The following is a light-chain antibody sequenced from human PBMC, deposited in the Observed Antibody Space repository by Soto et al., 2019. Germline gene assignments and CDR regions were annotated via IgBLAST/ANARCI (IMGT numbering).Light chain of an antibody. J-gene: IGLJ3*02. CDR3: AAWDDSLNGLWV. Sequence: QSVLTQPPSASGTPGQRVTISCSGSSSNIGSNTVNWYQQLLGTAPKLLIYSNNQRPSGVPDRFSGSKSGTSASLAISGLQSEDEADYYCAAWDDSLNGLWVFGGGTKVTVL. V-gene: IGLV1-44*01. CDR1: SSNIGSNT. CDR2: SNN.